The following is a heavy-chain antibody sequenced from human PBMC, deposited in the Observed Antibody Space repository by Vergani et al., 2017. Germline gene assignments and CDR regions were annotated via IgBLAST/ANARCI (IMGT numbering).Heavy chain of an antibody. CDR2: IYYSGST. J-gene: IGHJ6*02. V-gene: IGHV4-59*01. CDR1: GGSISSYY. CDR3: ARANSSSWPYYYYYGMDV. Sequence: QVQLQESGPGLVKPSETLSLTCTVSGGSISSYYWSWIRQPPGKGLEWIGYIYYSGSTNYNPSLKSRVTISVDTSKNQFSLKLSSVTAAYTAVYYCARANSSSWPYYYYYGMDVWGQGTTVTVSS. D-gene: IGHD6-13*01.